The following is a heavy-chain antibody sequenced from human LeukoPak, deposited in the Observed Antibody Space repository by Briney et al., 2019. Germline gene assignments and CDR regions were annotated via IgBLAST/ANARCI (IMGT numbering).Heavy chain of an antibody. D-gene: IGHD3-22*01. J-gene: IGHJ4*02. CDR3: ARDGRGDYYDSSGRLDY. CDR2: ISYDGSNK. CDR1: GFTFSSYA. V-gene: IGHV3-30-3*01. Sequence: GGSLRLSCAASGFTFSSYAMHWVRQAPGKGLEWVAVISYDGSNKYYADSVKGRFTISRDNSKNTLYLQMNSLRAEDTAVYYCARDGRGDYYDSSGRLDYWGQGTLDTVSS.